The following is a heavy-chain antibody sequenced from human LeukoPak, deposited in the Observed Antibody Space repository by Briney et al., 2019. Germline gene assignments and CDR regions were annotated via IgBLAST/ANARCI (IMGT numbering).Heavy chain of an antibody. CDR1: GGSISSYY. V-gene: IGHV4-4*07. CDR2: IYTSGST. Sequence: SETLSLTCTVSGGSISSYYWSWIRQPAGRGLEWIGRIYTSGSTNYNPSLKSRVTMSVDTSKNQFSLNLSSMTAADTAVYYRASQAATGNYFDQWGQGTLVTVSS. J-gene: IGHJ4*02. CDR3: ASQAATGNYFDQ. D-gene: IGHD6-13*01.